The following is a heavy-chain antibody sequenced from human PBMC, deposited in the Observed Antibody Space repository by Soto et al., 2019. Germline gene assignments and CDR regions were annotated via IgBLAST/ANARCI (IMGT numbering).Heavy chain of an antibody. Sequence: LSLTCTVSGGSISSGDYYWSWIRQPPGKGLEWIGYIYYSGSTNYNPSLKSRVTISVDTSKNQFSLKLSSVTAADTAVYYCARVRGRLLRFDPWGQGTLVTVSS. CDR3: ARVRGRLLRFDP. D-gene: IGHD2-15*01. CDR2: IYYSGST. J-gene: IGHJ5*02. V-gene: IGHV4-30-4*01. CDR1: GGSISSGDYY.